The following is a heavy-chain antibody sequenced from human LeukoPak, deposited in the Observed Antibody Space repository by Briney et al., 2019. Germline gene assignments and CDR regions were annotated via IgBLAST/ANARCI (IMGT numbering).Heavy chain of an antibody. J-gene: IGHJ4*02. CDR3: ARDSHPGHSSGYLY. V-gene: IGHV1-18*01. D-gene: IGHD3-22*01. Sequence: ASVKVSCKASGYTFTSYGISWVRQAPGQGLEWMGWISAYNGNTNYAQKLQGRVTMTTDTSTSTAYMELRSLRSDDTAVYYCARDSHPGHSSGYLYWGQGTLVTVSS. CDR2: ISAYNGNT. CDR1: GYTFTSYG.